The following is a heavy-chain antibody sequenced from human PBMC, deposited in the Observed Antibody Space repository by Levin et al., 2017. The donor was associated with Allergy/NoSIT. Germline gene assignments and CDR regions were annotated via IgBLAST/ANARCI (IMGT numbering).Heavy chain of an antibody. D-gene: IGHD2-15*01. CDR3: AKRGYCSGNTCQSHDAIDV. V-gene: IGHV3-30*18. Sequence: PAASVKVSCAASGFQFSLYGMHWVRQAPGKGLEWVALIVFDGNDQYYADSVKGRFTISRDNSKNTLYLQMSSLRENDTAIYYCAKRGYCSGNTCQSHDAIDVWGQGTLVIVSS. CDR1: GFQFSLYG. J-gene: IGHJ3*01. CDR2: IVFDGNDQ.